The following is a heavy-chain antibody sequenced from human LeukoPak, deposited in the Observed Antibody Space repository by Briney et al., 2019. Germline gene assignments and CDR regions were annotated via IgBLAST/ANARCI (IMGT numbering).Heavy chain of an antibody. V-gene: IGHV4-34*01. D-gene: IGHD6-13*01. CDR1: GGSFSGYY. CDR2: IYYSGTT. Sequence: SETLSLTCAVYGGSFSGYYWSWIRQPPGKRLEWIGSIYYSGTTYHNPSLKSRITISVDTSKNQFSLKLSSVTAADTAVYYCARHGGAAAAIDYWGQGTLVTVSS. J-gene: IGHJ4*02. CDR3: ARHGGAAAAIDY.